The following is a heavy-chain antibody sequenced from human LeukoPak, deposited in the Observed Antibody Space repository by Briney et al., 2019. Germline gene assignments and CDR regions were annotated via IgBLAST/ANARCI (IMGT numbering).Heavy chain of an antibody. D-gene: IGHD5-18*01. V-gene: IGHV4-34*01. CDR2: INHSGST. CDR3: ARGGHPPWIQLWTDAFDI. J-gene: IGHJ3*02. Sequence: PSETLSLTCAVYGGSFSGYYWSWIRQPPGKGLEWIGEINHSGSTNYYPSLKSRVTISVDTSKNQFSLKLSSVTAADTAVYYCARGGHPPWIQLWTDAFDIWGQGTMVTVSS. CDR1: GGSFSGYY.